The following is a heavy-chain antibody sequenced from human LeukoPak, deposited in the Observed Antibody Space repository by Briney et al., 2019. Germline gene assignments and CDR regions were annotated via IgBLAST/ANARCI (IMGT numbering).Heavy chain of an antibody. CDR2: INPSGGST. Sequence: ASVKASCKASGYTLTNFDMHWVRQAPRQGVEWMGIINPSGGSTTYAQRFQGRVTMSRDTSTSTVYMELSSVRSEDTAVYYCARGEWVSSDYWGQGTLVTVSS. CDR1: GYTLTNFD. D-gene: IGHD3-3*01. J-gene: IGHJ4*02. V-gene: IGHV1-46*01. CDR3: ARGEWVSSDY.